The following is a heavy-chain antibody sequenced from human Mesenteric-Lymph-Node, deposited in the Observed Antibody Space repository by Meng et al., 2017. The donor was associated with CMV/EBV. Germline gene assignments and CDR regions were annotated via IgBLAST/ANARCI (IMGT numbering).Heavy chain of an antibody. J-gene: IGHJ4*02. CDR1: GGSFSGYS. CDR2: IDHTGDP. V-gene: IGHV4-34*01. D-gene: IGHD3-3*01. CDR3: ARSVDFWSGYYDFDH. Sequence: VSGGSFSGYSWSWIRQPPGKGLEWIGEIDHTGDPNYNPSLRSRLTMSLDTSKNHFSLSLSSVTAADTALYYCARSVDFWSGYYDFDHWGQGTLVTVSS.